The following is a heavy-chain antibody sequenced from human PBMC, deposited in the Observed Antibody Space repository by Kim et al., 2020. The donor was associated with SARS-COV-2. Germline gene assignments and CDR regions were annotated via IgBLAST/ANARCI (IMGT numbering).Heavy chain of an antibody. CDR2: IRWDSDDI. CDR3: AMGGVVLISASKH. Sequence: GGSLRLSCAASGFNFDDYAMHWVRHAPGKGLEWVARIRWDSDDIDYADSVKGRFTISRDNAEKSLYLQMNSLRHDDTAVYYCAMGGVVLISASKHWGQGTVLPVPS. D-gene: IGHD1-26*01. J-gene: IGHJ1*01. CDR1: GFNFDDYA. V-gene: IGHV3-9*01.